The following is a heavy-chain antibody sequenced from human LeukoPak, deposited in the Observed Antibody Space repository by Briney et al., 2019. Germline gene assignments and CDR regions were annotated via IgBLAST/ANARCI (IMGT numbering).Heavy chain of an antibody. CDR2: IYYSGST. CDR3: TRSRSIDYGDYGWFVY. D-gene: IGHD4-17*01. Sequence: PSETLSLTCAVYGGSFSGYYWSWIRQPPGKGLEWIGYIYYSGSTNYNPSLKSRVTISVDTSKNQFSLNLTSVTAADTAVYFCTRSRSIDYGDYGWFVYWGQGTLVTVS. CDR1: GGSFSGYY. V-gene: IGHV4-34*11. J-gene: IGHJ4*02.